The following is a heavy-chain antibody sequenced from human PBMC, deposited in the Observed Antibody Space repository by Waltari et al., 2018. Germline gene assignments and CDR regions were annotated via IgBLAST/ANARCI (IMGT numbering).Heavy chain of an antibody. CDR2: IYYSGST. D-gene: IGHD3-3*01. CDR1: GGSISSYY. V-gene: IGHV4-59*01. CDR3: ARTYYDFWSGYYYFDY. J-gene: IGHJ4*02. Sequence: QVQLQESGPGLVKPSETLSLTCTVSGGSISSYYWSWIRQPPGKGLEWIGYIYYSGSTNYNPSLKSRVTISVDTSKNQCSLKLSSVTAADTAVYYCARTYYDFWSGYYYFDYWGQGTLVTVSS.